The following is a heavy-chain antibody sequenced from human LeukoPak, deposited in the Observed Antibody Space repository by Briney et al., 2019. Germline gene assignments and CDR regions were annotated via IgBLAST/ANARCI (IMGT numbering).Heavy chain of an antibody. CDR2: ISSDGRTT. CDR1: GFPFSSYW. D-gene: IGHD3-10*01. Sequence: GGSLRLSCAASGFPFSSYWMHWVRQGPGKGLVWVSRISSDGRTTSYADSVKGRFTISRDNAKNTLYLQMNSLRVEDTAVYYCARDSRYYYDSRNYDNVAFDMWGQGTMVTVSS. V-gene: IGHV3-74*01. CDR3: ARDSRYYYDSRNYDNVAFDM. J-gene: IGHJ3*02.